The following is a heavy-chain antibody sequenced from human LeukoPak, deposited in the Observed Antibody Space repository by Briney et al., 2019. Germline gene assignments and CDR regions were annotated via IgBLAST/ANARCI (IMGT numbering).Heavy chain of an antibody. CDR3: MSLLVS. D-gene: IGHD2-15*01. CDR1: GFTVSSNY. V-gene: IGHV3-48*02. Sequence: GGSLRLSCAASGFTVSSNYMSWVRQAPGKGLEWVSSISSSSSTIYYADSVKGRFTISRDNAKNSLYLQMNSLRDEDTAVYYCMSLLVSWGQGTLVTVSS. J-gene: IGHJ4*02. CDR2: ISSSSSTI.